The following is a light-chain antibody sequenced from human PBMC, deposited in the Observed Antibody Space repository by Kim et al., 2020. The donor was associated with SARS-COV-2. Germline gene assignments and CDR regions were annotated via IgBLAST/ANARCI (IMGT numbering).Light chain of an antibody. CDR3: QVWDSGVV. CDR1: NIGSKS. J-gene: IGLJ2*01. CDR2: YDS. Sequence: SYELTQPPSVSVAPGKTARITCGGNNIGSKSVHWYQQKPGQAPVLVIYYDSDRPSGIPERFSGSNSGNTATLTISRVEAGDEADYYCQVWDSGVVFGGGTKLNVL. V-gene: IGLV3-21*04.